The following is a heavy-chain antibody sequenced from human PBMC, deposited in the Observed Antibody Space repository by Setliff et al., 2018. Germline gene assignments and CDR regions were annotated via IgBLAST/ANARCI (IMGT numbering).Heavy chain of an antibody. Sequence: SETLSLTCTVSGGSLSSYYWNWIRQPAGKGLEWIGRIYTTWSTNYNPSLKSRVTISLDTSKSQFFLKLNSVTAADTGVYYCARMTGFAYMGVWGKGTPVTVSS. CDR2: IYTTWST. V-gene: IGHV4-4*07. CDR1: GGSLSSYY. J-gene: IGHJ6*03. CDR3: ARMTGFAYMGV.